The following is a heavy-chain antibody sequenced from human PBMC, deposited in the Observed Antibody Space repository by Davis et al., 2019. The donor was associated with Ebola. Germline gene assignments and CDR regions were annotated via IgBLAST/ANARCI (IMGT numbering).Heavy chain of an antibody. J-gene: IGHJ5*02. CDR1: GFTFDDYA. Sequence: SLKISCAASGFTFDDYAMHWVRQAPGKGLEWVSGISWNSGSIGYADSVKDRFTISRDNAKNSLYLQMNSLRAEDTALYYCAKGLGAAAKGWFDPWGQGTLVTVSS. D-gene: IGHD6-13*01. CDR3: AKGLGAAAKGWFDP. CDR2: ISWNSGSI. V-gene: IGHV3-9*01.